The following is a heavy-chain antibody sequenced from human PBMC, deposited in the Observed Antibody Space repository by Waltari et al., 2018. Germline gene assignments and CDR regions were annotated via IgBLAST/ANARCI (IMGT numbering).Heavy chain of an antibody. Sequence: QVQLQESGPGLVKPSQTLSLTCTVPGGSISSGSYYWSWIRQPAGKGLEWIGRTYTRGRATYNPSLKSRVTISVDTSRNQSSLTLSSVTAADTAVYSCACSYARGGAVGYWGQGTLVTVSS. D-gene: IGHD2-21*01. CDR1: GGSISSGSYY. CDR2: TYTRGRA. CDR3: ACSYARGGAVGY. V-gene: IGHV4-61*02. J-gene: IGHJ4*02.